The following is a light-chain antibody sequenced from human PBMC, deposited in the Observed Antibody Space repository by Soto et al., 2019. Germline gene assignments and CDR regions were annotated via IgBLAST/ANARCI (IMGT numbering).Light chain of an antibody. Sequence: EIVLTQSPGTLSLSPGQRATLSCRASESISRDYLAWYQQRLGQAPRLLIYGASSGATGIPDRFSGSGSGTDFTLTISRLEPEDFAVYYRQQYGSSPLFTFGPGTKVDIK. CDR3: QQYGSSPLFT. CDR1: ESISRDY. J-gene: IGKJ3*01. CDR2: GAS. V-gene: IGKV3-20*01.